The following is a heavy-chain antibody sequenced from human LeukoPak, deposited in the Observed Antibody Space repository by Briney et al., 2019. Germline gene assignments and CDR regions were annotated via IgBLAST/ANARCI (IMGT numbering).Heavy chain of an antibody. J-gene: IGHJ5*02. Sequence: SQTRSLTCTVSGGSISSGSYYWSWIRQPAGKGLEWIGRIYTSGSTNYNPSLKSRVTISVDTSKNQFSLKLSSVTAADTAVYYCARDSPRDGYNYYESNWFDPWGQGTLVTVSS. D-gene: IGHD5-24*01. CDR3: ARDSPRDGYNYYESNWFDP. CDR1: GGSISSGSYY. CDR2: IYTSGST. V-gene: IGHV4-61*02.